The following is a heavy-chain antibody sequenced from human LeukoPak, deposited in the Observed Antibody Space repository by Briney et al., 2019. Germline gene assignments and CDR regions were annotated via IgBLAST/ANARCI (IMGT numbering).Heavy chain of an antibody. D-gene: IGHD1-1*01. Sequence: GGSLRLSCLASGFTVSTYAMSWVRQAPGKGLEWVSGISGGGGITYCADPMKGRFTISKDNSKNTLSLQMNSLRAEDTAVYYCAKGSTTGTTGGSFDPWGQGALVTVSS. CDR1: GFTVSTYA. V-gene: IGHV3-23*01. CDR2: ISGGGGIT. J-gene: IGHJ5*02. CDR3: AKGSTTGTTGGSFDP.